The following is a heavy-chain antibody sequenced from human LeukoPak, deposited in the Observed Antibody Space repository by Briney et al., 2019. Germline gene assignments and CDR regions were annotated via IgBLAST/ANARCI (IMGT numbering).Heavy chain of an antibody. V-gene: IGHV1-69*04. D-gene: IGHD3-10*01. CDR3: ARGMVRGVRPDWFNP. Sequence: SVKVSCKASRGTFSSYAISWVRQAPGQGLGWMGRIIPILGIANYAQKFQGRVTITADKSTSTAYMELSSLRSEDTAVYYCARGMVRGVRPDWFNPWGQGTLVTVSS. CDR2: IIPILGIA. J-gene: IGHJ5*02. CDR1: RGTFSSYA.